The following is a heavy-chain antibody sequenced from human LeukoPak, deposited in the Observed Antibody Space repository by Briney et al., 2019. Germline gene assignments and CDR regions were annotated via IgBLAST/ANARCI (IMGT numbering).Heavy chain of an antibody. Sequence: PGGSLRLSCAASGFTFSSYSMNWVRQAPGRGLEWVSYISSSSSTIYFADSVKGRFTISRDNATNSLYLQMNSLRAEDTAVYYCARDHSSGRPAFDYWGQGALVTVSS. D-gene: IGHD6-19*01. CDR1: GFTFSSYS. V-gene: IGHV3-48*01. J-gene: IGHJ4*02. CDR3: ARDHSSGRPAFDY. CDR2: ISSSSSTI.